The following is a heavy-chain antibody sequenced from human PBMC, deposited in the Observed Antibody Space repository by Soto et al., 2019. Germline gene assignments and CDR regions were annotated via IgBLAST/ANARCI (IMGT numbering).Heavy chain of an antibody. Sequence: GGSLNLSCAASGLTFSNYGIHWVRQAPGKGLEWVAIISYDGSTIYYADSVKGRFTISRDNAKNSLYLQMNSLRAEDTAVYYCASDPDGMDVWGQGTTVTVSS. CDR1: GLTFSNYG. J-gene: IGHJ6*02. CDR3: ASDPDGMDV. CDR2: ISYDGSTI. V-gene: IGHV3-30*03.